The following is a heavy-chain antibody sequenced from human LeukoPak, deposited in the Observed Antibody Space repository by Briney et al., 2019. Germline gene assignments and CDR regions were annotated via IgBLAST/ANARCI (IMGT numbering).Heavy chain of an antibody. CDR3: ARGRGGYCSSTSCYRFDY. CDR1: GVSFSGYY. D-gene: IGHD2-2*01. Sequence: SETLSLTCAVYGVSFSGYYWSWIRQPPGKGLEWIGEINHSGSTNYNPSLKSRVTISVDTSKNQFSLKLSSVTAADTAVYYCARGRGGYCSSTSCYRFDYWGQGTLVTVSS. CDR2: INHSGST. J-gene: IGHJ4*02. V-gene: IGHV4-34*01.